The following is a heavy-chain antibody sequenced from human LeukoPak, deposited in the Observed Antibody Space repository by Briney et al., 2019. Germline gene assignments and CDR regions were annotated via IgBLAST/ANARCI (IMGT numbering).Heavy chain of an antibody. Sequence: ASVKVSCKASGYTFANYGISWVRQAPGHGLEWIAWISAYNGNTNYALKLRGRVTMTTDTSTSTAYLELMSLRSDDTALYYCARDDKRHCSGGSCPAYFDYWGQGTLVTVSS. CDR3: ARDDKRHCSGGSCPAYFDY. V-gene: IGHV1-18*01. J-gene: IGHJ4*02. CDR2: ISAYNGNT. CDR1: GYTFANYG. D-gene: IGHD2-15*01.